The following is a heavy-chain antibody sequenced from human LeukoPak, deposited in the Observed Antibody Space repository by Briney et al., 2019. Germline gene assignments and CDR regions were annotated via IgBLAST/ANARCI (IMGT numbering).Heavy chain of an antibody. CDR1: GYTFSDFS. CDR2: ISVRSNYR. J-gene: IGHJ4*02. Sequence: GGSLRLSCAASGYTFSDFSVNWVRQAPGKGLEWVSSISVRSNYRYYADSVRGRFTISRDDAGDSLFLQMNSLRAEDTAVYFCVRFWGQGTLVTVSS. CDR3: VRF. V-gene: IGHV3-21*01.